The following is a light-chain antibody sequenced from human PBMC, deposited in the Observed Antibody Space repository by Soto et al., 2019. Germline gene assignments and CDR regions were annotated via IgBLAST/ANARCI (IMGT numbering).Light chain of an antibody. V-gene: IGLV2-14*03. CDR1: SSDVGGSNF. Sequence: QSALTQPASVSDSPGQSITISCTGTSSDVGGSNFVSWYQQHPGKPPKLIIYDVANRPSGVSNRFSGSKSGSTASLIISRLQTEDEADYYCCSHAGSSSWVFGGGTKLTVL. CDR2: DVA. CDR3: CSHAGSSSWV. J-gene: IGLJ3*02.